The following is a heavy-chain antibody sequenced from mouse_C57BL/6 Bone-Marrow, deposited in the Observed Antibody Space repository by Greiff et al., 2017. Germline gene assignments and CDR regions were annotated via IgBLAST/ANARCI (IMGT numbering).Heavy chain of an antibody. CDR3: ARTRYDDAMDY. D-gene: IGHD2-12*01. CDR2: IHPNSGST. V-gene: IGHV1-64*01. CDR1: VYTFTRYW. J-gene: IGHJ4*01. Sequence: QVQLPQPGAELVKPGASVTLSCKASVYTFTRYWMHWVKQRAGQGLEWIGMIHPNSGSTNYNEKFKSKATLTVDKSSSTAYMQLSSLTSEDSAVYYCARTRYDDAMDYWGQGTSVTVSS.